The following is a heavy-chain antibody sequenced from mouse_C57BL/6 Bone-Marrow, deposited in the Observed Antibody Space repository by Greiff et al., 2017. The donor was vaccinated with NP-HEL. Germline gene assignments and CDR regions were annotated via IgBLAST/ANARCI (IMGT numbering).Heavy chain of an antibody. V-gene: IGHV7-3*01. CDR2: IRNKANGYTT. CDR1: FTFTDYY. Sequence: EVQLVESGGGLVQPGGFTFTDYYMSWVRQPPGKALEWLGFIRNKANGYTTEYSASVKGRFTISRDNSQSILYLQMNALRAEDSATFYCARFITTDLGYFDVWGTGTTVTVSS. D-gene: IGHD1-2*01. J-gene: IGHJ1*03. CDR3: ARFITTDLGYFDV.